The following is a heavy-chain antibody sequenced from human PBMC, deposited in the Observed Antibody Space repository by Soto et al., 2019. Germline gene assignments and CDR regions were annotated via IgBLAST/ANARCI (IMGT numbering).Heavy chain of an antibody. CDR2: ISSSSSYI. V-gene: IGHV3-21*01. Sequence: PGGSLRLSCAASGFTFSSYSMNWVRQAPGKGLEWVSSISSSSSYIYYADSVKGRFTIFRDNAKNSLYLQMNSLRAEDTAVYYCARDSTPRFDPWGQGTLVTVSS. CDR3: ARDSTPRFDP. CDR1: GFTFSSYS. J-gene: IGHJ5*02.